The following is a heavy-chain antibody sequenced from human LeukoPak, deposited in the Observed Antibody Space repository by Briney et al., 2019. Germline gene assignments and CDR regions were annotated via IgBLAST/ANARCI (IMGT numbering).Heavy chain of an antibody. Sequence: GGSLRLSCAASGFTFSSYSMNWVRQAPGKGLEWVSSISSSSYIYYADSVKGRFTISRDNAKNSLYLQMNSLRAEDTAVYYCARDGELMVGATGDAFDIWGQGTMVTVSS. D-gene: IGHD1-26*01. CDR3: ARDGELMVGATGDAFDI. J-gene: IGHJ3*02. CDR1: GFTFSSYS. V-gene: IGHV3-21*01. CDR2: ISSSSYI.